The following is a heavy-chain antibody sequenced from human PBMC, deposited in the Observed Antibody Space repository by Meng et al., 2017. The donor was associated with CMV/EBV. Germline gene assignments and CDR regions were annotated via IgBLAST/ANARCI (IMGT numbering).Heavy chain of an antibody. J-gene: IGHJ4*02. CDR2: INHSGST. V-gene: IGHV4-34*01. CDR1: CGSVKCYS. Sequence: HQVGAGLFTPSYAQSLPCAVYCGSVKCYSWSWISQPPGKGLEWIGEINHSGSTNYNPSLKSRVTISVDTSKNQFSLKLGSVTAADTAVYYCARGGGGEWELLHYFDYWGQGTLVTVSS. CDR3: ARGGGGEWELLHYFDY. D-gene: IGHD1-26*01.